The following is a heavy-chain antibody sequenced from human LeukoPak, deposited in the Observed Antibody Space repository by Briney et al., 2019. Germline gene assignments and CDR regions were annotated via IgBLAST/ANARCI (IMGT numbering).Heavy chain of an antibody. V-gene: IGHV4-4*07. CDR2: IYTSGST. Sequence: SETLSLTCTVSGRSISSYYWSWIRQPAGKGLEWIGRIYTSGSTNYNPSLKSRVTMSVDTSKNQFSLKLSSVTAADTAVYYCARDLGRPKIANYFDYWGQGTLVTVSS. D-gene: IGHD1-1*01. CDR3: ARDLGRPKIANYFDY. CDR1: GRSISSYY. J-gene: IGHJ4*02.